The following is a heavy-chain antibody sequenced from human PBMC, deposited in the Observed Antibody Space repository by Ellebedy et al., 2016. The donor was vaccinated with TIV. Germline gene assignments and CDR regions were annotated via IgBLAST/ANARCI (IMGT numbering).Heavy chain of an antibody. CDR2: ISGDGSRA. J-gene: IGHJ6*02. D-gene: IGHD3/OR15-3a*01. CDR3: VKSRAGLGSSLWAFHGIDV. CDR1: DFAFYDYA. Sequence: PGGSLRLSCAAADFAFYDYAMYWVRQTPSRGLEWVALISGDGSRADYPDSMEGRSFISRDNNNKSLVLHINNLRTEDTALYHCVKSRAGLGSSLWAFHGIDVWGRGTTVIVSS. V-gene: IGHV3-43*02.